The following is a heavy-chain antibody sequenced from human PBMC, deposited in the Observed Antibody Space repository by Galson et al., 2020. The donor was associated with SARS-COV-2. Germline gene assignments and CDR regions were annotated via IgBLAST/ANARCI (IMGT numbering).Heavy chain of an antibody. V-gene: IGHV4-38-2*02. CDR1: GYSISSGYY. D-gene: IGHD2-8*02. CDR3: ARRLVAARFDY. CDR2: IYHSGST. Sequence: SETLSLTCTVSGYSISSGYYWGWIRQPPGKGLEWIGSIYHSGSTYYNPSLKSRVTISVDTSKNQFSLKLSSVTAADTAVYYCARRLVAARFDYWGQGTLVTVSS. J-gene: IGHJ4*02.